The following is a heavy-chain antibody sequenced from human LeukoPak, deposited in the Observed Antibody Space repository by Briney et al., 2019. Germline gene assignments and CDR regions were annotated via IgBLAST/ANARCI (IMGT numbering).Heavy chain of an antibody. CDR2: IYYSGST. Sequence: SETLSLTCTVSGGSISSSSYYWGWIRQPPGKGLEWIGSIYYSGSTYYKPSLKSRVTISVDTSKNQFSLKLSSVTAADTAVYYCASKRLFRWYFDYWGQGTLATVSS. J-gene: IGHJ4*02. CDR3: ASKRLFRWYFDY. CDR1: GGSISSSSYY. V-gene: IGHV4-39*01. D-gene: IGHD3-22*01.